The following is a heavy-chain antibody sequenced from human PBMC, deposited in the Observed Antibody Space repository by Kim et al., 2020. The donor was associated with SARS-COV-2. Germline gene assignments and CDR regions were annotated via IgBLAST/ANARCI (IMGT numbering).Heavy chain of an antibody. CDR3: AREGGIAAAGKSLGKTSGYMDV. J-gene: IGHJ6*03. Sequence: GGSLRLSCAASGFTFSSYAMHWVRQAPGKGLEWVAVISYDGSNKYYADSVKGRFTISRDNSKNTLYLQMNSLRAEDTAVYYCAREGGIAAAGKSLGKTSGYMDVWGKGTTVTVSS. CDR2: ISYDGSNK. D-gene: IGHD6-13*01. CDR1: GFTFSSYA. V-gene: IGHV3-30-3*01.